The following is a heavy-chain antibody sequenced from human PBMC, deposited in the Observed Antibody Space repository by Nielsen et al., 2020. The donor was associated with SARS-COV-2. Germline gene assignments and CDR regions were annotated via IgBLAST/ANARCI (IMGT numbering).Heavy chain of an antibody. Sequence: LRLSCTVSGGSISSGDYYWSWIRQPPGKGLEWIGYIYYSGSTYYNPSLKSRVTISVDTSKNQFSLKLSSVTAADTAMYYCARAVYCSSTSCYRYYYYYMDVWGKGTTVTVSS. D-gene: IGHD2-2*02. CDR1: GGSISSGDYY. J-gene: IGHJ6*03. CDR3: ARAVYCSSTSCYRYYYYYMDV. V-gene: IGHV4-30-4*01. CDR2: IYYSGST.